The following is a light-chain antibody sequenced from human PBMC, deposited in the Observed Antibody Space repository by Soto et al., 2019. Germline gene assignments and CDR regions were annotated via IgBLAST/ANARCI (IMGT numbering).Light chain of an antibody. CDR3: QHYNSLWG. Sequence: EIVMTQSPATLSVSPGERVTLSCRASQSVRTNLAWYQQKPGQAPRPLIYGASTRATRVPARFSGSGSGTVFTLTIRSLQSEDFAVYCCQHYNSLWGFGGGTKVEIK. V-gene: IGKV3-15*01. J-gene: IGKJ4*01. CDR1: QSVRTN. CDR2: GAS.